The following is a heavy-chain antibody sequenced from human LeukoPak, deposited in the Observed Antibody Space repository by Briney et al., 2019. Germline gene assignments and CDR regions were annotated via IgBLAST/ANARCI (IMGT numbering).Heavy chain of an antibody. CDR3: AKVPIKYSSSSLDYYYYMDV. CDR2: IRYDGSNK. D-gene: IGHD6-6*01. J-gene: IGHJ6*03. V-gene: IGHV3-30*02. Sequence: PGGSLRLSCAASGFTFSSYGMHWVRQAPGKGLEWVAFIRYDGSNKYYADSVKGRFTISRDSSKNTLYLQMNSLRAEDTAVYYCAKVPIKYSSSSLDYYYYMDVWGKGTTVTVSS. CDR1: GFTFSSYG.